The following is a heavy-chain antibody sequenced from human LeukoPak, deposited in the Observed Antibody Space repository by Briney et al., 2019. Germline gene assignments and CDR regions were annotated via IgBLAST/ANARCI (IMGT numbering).Heavy chain of an antibody. J-gene: IGHJ5*02. CDR1: GGSISSSSYH. Sequence: SETLSLTCTVSGGSISSSSYHWGWLRQPPGKGLEWIGSIYYSGSTYYHPSLKSRVTISVDTSKNQFSLKLSSVTAADTAVYYCARDFVVAAAGSPTWGQGTLVTVSS. V-gene: IGHV4-39*02. CDR3: ARDFVVAAAGSPT. CDR2: IYYSGST. D-gene: IGHD6-13*01.